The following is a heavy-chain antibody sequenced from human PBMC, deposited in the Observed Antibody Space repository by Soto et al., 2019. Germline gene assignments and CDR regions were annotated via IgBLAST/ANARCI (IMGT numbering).Heavy chain of an antibody. CDR2: IYHTGKT. Sequence: VQLQESGPGLVKPSQTLSLTCSVSGDPLSLGGYYWTWIRQHPGQGLEWIGYIYHTGKTYYNPSHPSRVTMSVDMAKNHFSLKLASVTAADTAVYYCSRDGSSTANWIDPWGRGTQVTVSS. D-gene: IGHD2-2*01. V-gene: IGHV4-31*03. J-gene: IGHJ5*02. CDR3: SRDGSSTANWIDP. CDR1: GDPLSLGGYY.